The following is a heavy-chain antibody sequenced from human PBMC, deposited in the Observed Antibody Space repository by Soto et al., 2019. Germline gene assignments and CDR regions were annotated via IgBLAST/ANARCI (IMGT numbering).Heavy chain of an antibody. Sequence: ASVKVSCKASGYTFTGYYMHWVRQAPGQGLEWMGWINPNSGGTNYAQKFQGWVTMTRDTPISTAYMELSRLRSDDTAVYYCARRGWAYYYDSSGYSGFDYWGQGTLVTVSS. V-gene: IGHV1-2*04. D-gene: IGHD3-22*01. CDR2: INPNSGGT. CDR3: ARRGWAYYYDSSGYSGFDY. CDR1: GYTFTGYY. J-gene: IGHJ4*02.